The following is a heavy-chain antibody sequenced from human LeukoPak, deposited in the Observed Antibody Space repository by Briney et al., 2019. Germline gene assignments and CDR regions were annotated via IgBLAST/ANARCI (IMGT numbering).Heavy chain of an antibody. J-gene: IGHJ5*02. CDR1: GYTFTAYY. D-gene: IGHD3-22*01. CDR2: INPNSGGT. CDR3: ARGVGVDSLRRLDP. V-gene: IGHV1-2*02. Sequence: ASMKVSCKPSGYTFTAYYIHWVRHAPGQGLEGMGWINPNSGGTDYAQKFQGRVAMTRDTSISTVYMELSRLTYDDTAVYYCARGVGVDSLRRLDPWGQGTLVTVSS.